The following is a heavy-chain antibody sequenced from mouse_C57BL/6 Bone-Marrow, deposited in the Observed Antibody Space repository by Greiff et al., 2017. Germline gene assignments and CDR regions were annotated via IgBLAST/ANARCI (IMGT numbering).Heavy chain of an antibody. Sequence: QVQLQQPAAELVKSGASVKMSCKASGYTFTSYWITWVKQRPGQGLEWIGDIYPGSGSTNYNEKFKSKATLTVDTSSSTAYMQLSSLTSEDSAVYYCARPYYSNYWYFDVWGTGTTVTVSS. V-gene: IGHV1-55*01. D-gene: IGHD2-5*01. CDR1: GYTFTSYW. CDR2: IYPGSGST. J-gene: IGHJ1*03. CDR3: ARPYYSNYWYFDV.